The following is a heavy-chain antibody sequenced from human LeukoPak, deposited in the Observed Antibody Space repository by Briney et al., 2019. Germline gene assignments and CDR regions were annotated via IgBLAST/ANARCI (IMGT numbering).Heavy chain of an antibody. J-gene: IGHJ4*02. CDR1: GYSFTSYW. V-gene: IGHV5-10-1*04. Sequence: GESLKISCKGSGYSFTSYWISWVRQMPGKGLEWMGRIDPSDSYTNYSPSFQGQVTISADKSISTAYLQWSSLKASDTAMYYCARRSHYYDSSGYYYPPPFDYWGRGTLVTVSS. D-gene: IGHD3-22*01. CDR2: IDPSDSYT. CDR3: ARRSHYYDSSGYYYPPPFDY.